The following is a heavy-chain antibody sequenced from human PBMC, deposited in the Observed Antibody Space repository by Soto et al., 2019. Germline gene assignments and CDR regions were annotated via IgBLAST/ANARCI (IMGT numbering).Heavy chain of an antibody. J-gene: IGHJ5*02. D-gene: IGHD3-3*01. CDR3: ARAEGRSLDRVS. V-gene: IGHV1-8*01. CDR1: GHTFTSYD. CDR2: MNPNNGNK. Sequence: QVQLVQSGAEVKKPGASVTVSCKASGHTFTSYDIHLVRQATGQGLEWMGWMNPNNGNKGYAQKFQGRVTMTRDTSISTAYMEVSGLRYEDTAVYYCARAEGRSLDRVSWGQGTLVTVSS.